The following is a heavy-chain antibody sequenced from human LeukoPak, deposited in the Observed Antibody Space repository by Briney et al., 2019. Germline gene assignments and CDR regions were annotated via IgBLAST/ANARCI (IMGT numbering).Heavy chain of an antibody. V-gene: IGHV3-30*18. J-gene: IGHJ4*02. CDR1: GFTFSSYG. Sequence: PGGSLRLSCAASGFTFSSYGMHWVRQAPGKGLEWVAVISYDGSNKYYADSVKGRFTISRDNSKTTLYLQMNSLRAEDTAVYYCAKGLVAVAGPFDYWGQGTLVTVSS. CDR2: ISYDGSNK. CDR3: AKGLVAVAGPFDY. D-gene: IGHD6-19*01.